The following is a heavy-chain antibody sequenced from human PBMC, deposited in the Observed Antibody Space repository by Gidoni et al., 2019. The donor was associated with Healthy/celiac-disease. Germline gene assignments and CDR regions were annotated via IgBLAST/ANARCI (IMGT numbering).Heavy chain of an antibody. D-gene: IGHD3-10*01. CDR3: ARNILSRGAFDI. J-gene: IGHJ3*02. V-gene: IGHV3-30*04. CDR1: GFTFSSFA. Sequence: QVQLVESGGGVVQPGRSLRLSCAASGFTFSSFAMHWVRQAQGKGLEWVAVISYDGSNKSYADSVKGRFTISRDNSKNTLYLQMNSLRAEDTAVYYCARNILSRGAFDIWGQGTMVTVSS. CDR2: ISYDGSNK.